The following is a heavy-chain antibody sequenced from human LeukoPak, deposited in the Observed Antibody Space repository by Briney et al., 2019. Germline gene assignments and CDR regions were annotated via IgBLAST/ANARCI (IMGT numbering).Heavy chain of an antibody. Sequence: PGGSLRLSCIASGFTFDDHAMHWVRHAPGKGLEWVSAISNNGGYTYYADSVQGRFTISRDNSKSTLCLQMNSLRAEDTAVYYCAKQLGYCSDGSCYFPYWGQGTLVTVSS. D-gene: IGHD2-15*01. J-gene: IGHJ4*02. V-gene: IGHV3-23*01. CDR2: ISNNGGYT. CDR3: AKQLGYCSDGSCYFPY. CDR1: GFTFDDHA.